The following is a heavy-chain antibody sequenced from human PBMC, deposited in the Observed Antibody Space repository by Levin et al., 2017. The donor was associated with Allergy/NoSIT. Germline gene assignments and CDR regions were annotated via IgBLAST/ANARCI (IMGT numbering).Heavy chain of an antibody. CDR1: GFTFSNYA. J-gene: IGHJ4*02. Sequence: SCAASGFTFSNYAMHWVRQAPGKGLEWVGVISDDGSSEFYIDSVKGRFTISRDNSKNRLYLQMDSVRAEDTALYYCVREIAEEGTWGQGTLVIVSS. D-gene: IGHD1-1*01. V-gene: IGHV3-30-3*01. CDR3: VREIAEEGT. CDR2: ISDDGSSE.